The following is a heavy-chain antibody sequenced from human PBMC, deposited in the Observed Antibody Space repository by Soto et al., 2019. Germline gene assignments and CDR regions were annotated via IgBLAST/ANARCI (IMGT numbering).Heavy chain of an antibody. CDR1: GCTFTSYY. CDR2: INPSGGST. D-gene: IGHD3-3*01. J-gene: IGHJ6*02. V-gene: IGHV1-46*01. Sequence: GASVKVSCKASGCTFTSYYMHCVLQAPLQWLEGMGIINPSGGSTSYAQKFQGRVTMTRDTSTSTVYMELSSLRSEDTAVYYCARDREVLRFLEWSFHYYYYGMDVWGQGTTVTVSS. CDR3: ARDREVLRFLEWSFHYYYYGMDV.